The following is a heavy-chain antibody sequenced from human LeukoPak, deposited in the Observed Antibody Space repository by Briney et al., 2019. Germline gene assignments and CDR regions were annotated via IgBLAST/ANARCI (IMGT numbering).Heavy chain of an antibody. D-gene: IGHD2-8*01. Sequence: GGSLRLSCAASGIPFTNAWMSWVRQAPGKGLEWFALIKSKTDGGTTDYAAPVKGRFTISRDDSKNTLYLQMSSLETEDTAVYYCTIIGYCTNGVCPTHYCWGQGTLVTVSS. J-gene: IGHJ4*02. V-gene: IGHV3-15*01. CDR3: TIIGYCTNGVCPTHYC. CDR2: IKSKTDGGTT. CDR1: GIPFTNAW.